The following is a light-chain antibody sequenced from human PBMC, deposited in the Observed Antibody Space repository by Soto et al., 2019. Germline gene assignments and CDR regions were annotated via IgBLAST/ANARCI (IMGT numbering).Light chain of an antibody. CDR1: QSVSSY. V-gene: IGKV3-11*01. CDR2: DAS. Sequence: EIVLTQSPATLSLSPGERATLSCRASQSVSSYLAWYQQKPGQAPRLLIYDASNRATGIPARFSGSGSGTYFACTFSSLEPGDFAVYYCQQRSNWGHTFGGGTKVEIK. CDR3: QQRSNWGHT. J-gene: IGKJ4*01.